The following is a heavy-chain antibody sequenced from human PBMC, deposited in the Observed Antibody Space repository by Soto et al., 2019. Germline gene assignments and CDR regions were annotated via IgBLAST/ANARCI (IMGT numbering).Heavy chain of an antibody. CDR3: AKAELTSYYYYYYMDV. J-gene: IGHJ6*03. Sequence: GGSLRLSCTASGVNFRSYAMSWVRQAPGKGLEWVSAISGSGGSTYYADSVKGRFTISRDNSKNTLYLQMNSLRAEDTAVYYCAKAELTSYYYYYYMDVWGKGTTVTVSS. V-gene: IGHV3-23*01. CDR1: GVNFRSYA. CDR2: ISGSGGST. D-gene: IGHD3-9*01.